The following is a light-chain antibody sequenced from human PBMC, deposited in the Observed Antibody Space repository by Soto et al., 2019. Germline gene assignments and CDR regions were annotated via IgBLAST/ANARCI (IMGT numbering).Light chain of an antibody. CDR3: QSYDSGLVGLM. Sequence: QSVLTQPPSVSGAPGQRVTIACTGSTSNIGAGYDVHWYRHLPGAAPKLLLSGHSHRPSGVPDRLSGSKSGTSASLAITGLQAEDEADYYCQSYDSGLVGLMFGAGTQLTVL. CDR1: TSNIGAGYD. V-gene: IGLV1-40*01. CDR2: GHS. J-gene: IGLJ3*02.